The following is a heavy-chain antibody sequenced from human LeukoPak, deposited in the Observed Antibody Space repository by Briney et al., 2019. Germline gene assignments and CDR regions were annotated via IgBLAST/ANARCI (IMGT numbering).Heavy chain of an antibody. CDR2: INHSGST. J-gene: IGHJ6*02. Sequence: PSETLSLTCTVSGGSISSGDYYWSWIRQPPGKGLEWIGEINHSGSTNYNPSLKSRVTISVDTSKNQFSLKLSSVTAADTAVYYCARAGMVRPYGMDVWGQGTTVIVSS. CDR1: GGSISSGDYY. CDR3: ARAGMVRPYGMDV. D-gene: IGHD3-10*01. V-gene: IGHV4-39*07.